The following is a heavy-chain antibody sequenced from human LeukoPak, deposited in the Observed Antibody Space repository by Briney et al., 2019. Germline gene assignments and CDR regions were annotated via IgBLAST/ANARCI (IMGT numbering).Heavy chain of an antibody. CDR2: IYYSGST. CDR3: ARATRAGLRYFDWLDWFDP. V-gene: IGHV4-39*01. Sequence: PSETLSLTCTVSGGSISSSSYYWGWIRQPPGKGLEWIGSIYYSGSTYYNPSLKSRVTISVDTSKNQFSLKLSSVTAADTAVYYCARATRAGLRYFDWLDWFDPWGQGTLVTVSS. J-gene: IGHJ5*02. D-gene: IGHD3-9*01. CDR1: GGSISSSSYY.